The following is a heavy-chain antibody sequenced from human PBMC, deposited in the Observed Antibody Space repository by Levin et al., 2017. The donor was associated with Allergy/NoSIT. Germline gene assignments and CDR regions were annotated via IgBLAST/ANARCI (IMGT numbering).Heavy chain of an antibody. CDR2: MRSKVNNDAT. V-gene: IGHV3-73*01. D-gene: IGHD6-25*01. CDR1: GFTLSGSA. CDR3: TRRSEEPIAAAANHKNYYDVDV. J-gene: IGHJ6*02. Sequence: PGGSLRLSCAGAVSGFTLSGSAIHWVRQASGKGLEWVGRMRSKVNNDATAYAASVKGRFTISRDDSKNTAYLQMNSLKTEDTAVYYCTRRSEEPIAAAANHKNYYDVDVWGQGTTVTVSS.